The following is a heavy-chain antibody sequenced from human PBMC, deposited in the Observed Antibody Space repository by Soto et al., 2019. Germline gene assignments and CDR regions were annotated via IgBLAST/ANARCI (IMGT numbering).Heavy chain of an antibody. J-gene: IGHJ4*02. Sequence: EVQLVESGGGLVQPGGSLRLSCAVSAFTFRNYWMSWVRQAPGKGLECVAKIKEDGSEKYYVDSVKGRFTISRDNAKNSVYLQMNSLTVEDTAMYYCARASSSTSGAIDYWGQGTLVTVSS. CDR1: AFTFRNYW. V-gene: IGHV3-7*04. CDR3: ARASSSTSGAIDY. D-gene: IGHD2-2*01. CDR2: IKEDGSEK.